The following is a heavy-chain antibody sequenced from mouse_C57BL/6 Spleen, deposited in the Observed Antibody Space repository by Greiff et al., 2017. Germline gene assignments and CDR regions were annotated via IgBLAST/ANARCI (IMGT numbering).Heavy chain of an antibody. Sequence: EVMLVESGGGLVKPGGSLKLSCAASGFTFSDYGMHWVRQAPEKGLEWVAYISSGSSTIYSADTVKGRFTISRDNAKNTLFLQRTSLRSEETAMYYCARNYYGSRRYFDYWGQGTTLTVSS. CDR1: GFTFSDYG. D-gene: IGHD1-1*01. V-gene: IGHV5-17*01. CDR2: ISSGSSTI. J-gene: IGHJ2*01. CDR3: ARNYYGSRRYFDY.